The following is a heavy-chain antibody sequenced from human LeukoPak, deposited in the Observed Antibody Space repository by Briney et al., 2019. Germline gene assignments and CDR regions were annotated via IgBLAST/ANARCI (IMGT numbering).Heavy chain of an antibody. CDR2: IHPADSGT. Sequence: RGESLKISCTGSGYSFTSYWIGWVRQMPGKGLEWMGIIHPADSGTRYSPPFQGQVTISADKSISTAYLQWSSLKASDTAIYYCARHVGHYYDSSGYYLDYWGQGTLVTVSS. D-gene: IGHD3-22*01. CDR3: ARHVGHYYDSSGYYLDY. J-gene: IGHJ4*02. V-gene: IGHV5-51*01. CDR1: GYSFTSYW.